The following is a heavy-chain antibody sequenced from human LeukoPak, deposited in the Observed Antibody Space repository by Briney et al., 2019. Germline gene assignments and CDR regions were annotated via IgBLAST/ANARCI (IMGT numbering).Heavy chain of an antibody. V-gene: IGHV3-21*01. Sequence: GGSLRLSCAASGFTFSSYSTNWVRQAPGKGLEWVSSISSSSSYIYYADSVKGRFTISRDNAKNSLYLQMNSLRAEDTAVYYCASTSYCSSTSCPHEAWGQGTLVTVSS. CDR1: GFTFSSYS. CDR2: ISSSSSYI. J-gene: IGHJ5*02. CDR3: ASTSYCSSTSCPHEA. D-gene: IGHD2-2*01.